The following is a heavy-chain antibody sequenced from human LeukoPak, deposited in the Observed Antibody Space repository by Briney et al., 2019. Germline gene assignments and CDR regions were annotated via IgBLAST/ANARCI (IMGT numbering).Heavy chain of an antibody. CDR2: ISYDGSKK. J-gene: IGHJ4*02. CDR3: ARGGRKRYSDDY. V-gene: IGHV3-30*04. D-gene: IGHD2-21*01. CDR1: GSSLSSYA. Sequence: GGSLRLSCAASGSSLSSYAMHWVRQAPGKGLEWVAIISYDGSKKYYADSVKGRFTISRDNAKNSLYLQMNSLRAEDTAVYYCARGGRKRYSDDYWGQGTLVTVSS.